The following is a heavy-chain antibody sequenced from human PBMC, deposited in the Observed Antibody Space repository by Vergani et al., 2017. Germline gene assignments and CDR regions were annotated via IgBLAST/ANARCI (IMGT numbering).Heavy chain of an antibody. CDR2: ISYDGTRK. J-gene: IGHJ1*01. Sequence: VQLLESGGGVVQPGRSLRLSCVVSGFTSSYYGMHWVRQAPGKGLEWVAVISYDGTRKYYADSVKGRFTISRDNSKSTLYLQMNSLRTEDTAVYYCATKSCGTPGCQIGYFREWGQGTLVTVSS. D-gene: IGHD1-1*01. CDR3: ATKSCGTPGCQIGYFRE. V-gene: IGHV3-30*03. CDR1: GFTSSYYG.